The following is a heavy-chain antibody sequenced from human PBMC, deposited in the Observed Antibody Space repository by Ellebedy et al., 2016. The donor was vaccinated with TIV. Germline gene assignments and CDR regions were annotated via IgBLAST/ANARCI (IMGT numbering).Heavy chain of an antibody. Sequence: AASVKVSCKAFGGTFSSSAISWARQAPGQGLEWMGGIVPIFRSINYAQKFQARVAITADESTSTAYMELSNLRSEDTAVYYCARKDGSSDRLVPLDAFDIWGQGTMVIVSS. CDR3: ARKDGSSDRLVPLDAFDI. CDR2: IVPIFRSI. V-gene: IGHV1-69*13. CDR1: GGTFSSSA. D-gene: IGHD6-6*01. J-gene: IGHJ3*02.